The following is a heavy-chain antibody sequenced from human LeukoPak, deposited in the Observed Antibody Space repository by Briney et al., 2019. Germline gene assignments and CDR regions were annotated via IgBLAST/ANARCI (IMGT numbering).Heavy chain of an antibody. CDR3: AKNPPGSGYLPIDY. CDR2: ISYDGSNK. J-gene: IGHJ4*02. D-gene: IGHD3-22*01. Sequence: AGGSLRLSCAASGFTFSSYGMHWVRQAPGKGLEWVAVISYDGSNKHYADSVKGRFTISRDDSKNTLYLQMNSLRAEDTAVYYCAKNPPGSGYLPIDYWGQGTLVTVSS. V-gene: IGHV3-30*18. CDR1: GFTFSSYG.